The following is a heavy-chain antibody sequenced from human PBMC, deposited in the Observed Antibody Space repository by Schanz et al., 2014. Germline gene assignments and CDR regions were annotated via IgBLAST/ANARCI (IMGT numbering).Heavy chain of an antibody. CDR1: SASISSGGYY. CDR2: ISYSGST. Sequence: QVQLQESGPGLVKPSQTLSLTCTVSSASISSGGYYWDWIRLLPGKGLEWIGYISYSGSTSFNPSLKSRLTMSVDTSKNQFSLRLSSVTAADTAVYYCARHGGIPYYPMDVWGQGTTVTVSS. D-gene: IGHD3-16*01. CDR3: ARHGGIPYYPMDV. V-gene: IGHV4-31*03. J-gene: IGHJ6*02.